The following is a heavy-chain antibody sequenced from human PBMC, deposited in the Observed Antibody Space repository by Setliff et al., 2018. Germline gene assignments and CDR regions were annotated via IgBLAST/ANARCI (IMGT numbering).Heavy chain of an antibody. CDR2: ISDSGST. J-gene: IGHJ3*02. D-gene: IGHD2-21*02. CDR1: GGSINSYY. CDR3: ARHNLHGTATTFAFGI. V-gene: IGHV4-59*08. Sequence: SETLSLTCTVSGGSINSYYWSWIRQPPGKGLEWIAYISDSGSTNYNPSLKSRVTISLDTSKNQFSLKLSSVTAADTAVYYCARHNLHGTATTFAFGIWGQGTMVTVSS.